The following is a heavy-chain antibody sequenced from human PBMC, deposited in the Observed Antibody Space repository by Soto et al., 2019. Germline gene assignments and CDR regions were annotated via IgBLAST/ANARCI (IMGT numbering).Heavy chain of an antibody. Sequence: PSETLSLTCAVYGGSFSGYYWSWIRQPPGKGLEWIGEINHSGSTNYNPSLKSRVTISVDTSKNQFSLKLSSVTAADTAVYYCARSLRGSSSRQYDYWGQGTLVTVSS. D-gene: IGHD6-6*01. V-gene: IGHV4-34*01. J-gene: IGHJ4*02. CDR2: INHSGST. CDR3: ARSLRGSSSRQYDY. CDR1: GGSFSGYY.